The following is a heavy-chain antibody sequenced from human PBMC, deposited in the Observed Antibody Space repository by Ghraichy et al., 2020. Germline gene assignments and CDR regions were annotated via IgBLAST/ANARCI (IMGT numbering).Heavy chain of an antibody. CDR3: AWHSRWSDFDS. V-gene: IGHV3-23*01. Sequence: GESLNISCAASGFTFNNYAMSWVRQAPGKGLEWVSAISGSADTTYYAYSVRRLSTISRDNAKNSLYLQMNRLRAEDTAVYYCAWHSRWSDFDSWGQGTLVTVSS. CDR2: ISGSADTT. CDR1: GFTFNNYA. D-gene: IGHD4-23*01. J-gene: IGHJ4*02.